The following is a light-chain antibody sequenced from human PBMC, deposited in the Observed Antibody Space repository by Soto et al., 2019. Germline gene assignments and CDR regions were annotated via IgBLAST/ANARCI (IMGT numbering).Light chain of an antibody. J-gene: IGKJ5*01. CDR1: QSVSTN. CDR3: HQYNNWPIT. CDR2: DAS. V-gene: IGKV3-15*01. Sequence: EIVMTQSPATLSVSPGERATLSCRASQSVSTNLAWYQQKPGQAPRLLIYDASTMATGLPARFSGSGSGTEFTLTISSLQSEDLGVYYCHQYNNWPITFGQGTRLEI.